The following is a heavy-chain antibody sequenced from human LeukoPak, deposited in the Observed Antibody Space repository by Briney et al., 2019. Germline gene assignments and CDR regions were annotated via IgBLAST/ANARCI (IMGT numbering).Heavy chain of an antibody. CDR3: ARDGGPGVRGVKRFDY. J-gene: IGHJ4*02. Sequence: SETLSLTCTVSGGSISSYYWSWIRQPAGKGLEWIGRIYTSGNTNYNPSLKSRVTMSVDTSKNQFSLKLSSVTAADTAVYYCARDGGPGVRGVKRFDYWGQGTLVTVSS. V-gene: IGHV4-4*07. CDR1: GGSISSYY. CDR2: IYTSGNT. D-gene: IGHD3-10*01.